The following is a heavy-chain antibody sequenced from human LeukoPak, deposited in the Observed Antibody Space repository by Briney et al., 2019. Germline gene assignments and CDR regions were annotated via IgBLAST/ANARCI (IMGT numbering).Heavy chain of an antibody. CDR2: ISWNSGSI. CDR3: ALVGATGSFDY. D-gene: IGHD1-26*01. J-gene: IGHJ4*02. Sequence: PGGSLRLSCAASGFTFDDYAMHWVRQAPGKGLEWVSGISWNSGSIGYADSVKGRFTVSRDNAKNSLYLRMNSLRAEDTALYYCALVGATGSFDYWGQGTLVTVSS. V-gene: IGHV3-9*01. CDR1: GFTFDDYA.